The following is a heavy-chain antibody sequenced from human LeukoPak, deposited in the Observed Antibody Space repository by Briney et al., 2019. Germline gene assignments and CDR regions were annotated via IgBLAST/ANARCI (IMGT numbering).Heavy chain of an antibody. J-gene: IGHJ6*03. V-gene: IGHV3-11*04. CDR3: ARDGALPPSYYYYYMDV. Sequence: GGSLRLSCAASGFTFSDYYMSWIRQAPGKGLEWVSYISSSGSTIYYADSVKGRFTISRDNSKKTLYLQMNSLRAEDTAVYYCARDGALPPSYYYYYMDVWGKGTTVTVSS. CDR1: GFTFSDYY. CDR2: ISSSGSTI.